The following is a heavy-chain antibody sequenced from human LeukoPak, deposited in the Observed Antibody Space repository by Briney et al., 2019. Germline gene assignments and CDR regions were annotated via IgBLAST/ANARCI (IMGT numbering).Heavy chain of an antibody. CDR2: IYYSGNT. CDR1: GGSISSGGNY. Sequence: LQTLSLTCTVSGGSISSGGNYWSWIRQHPGKGLEWIGYIYYSGNTFYNPSLKSRVTLSVDTSKNQFSLNLSSVTAADTAVYFCARDSMRSHLDDWGQGTLVTVSS. V-gene: IGHV4-31*03. D-gene: IGHD3-3*02. CDR3: ARDSMRSHLDD. J-gene: IGHJ4*02.